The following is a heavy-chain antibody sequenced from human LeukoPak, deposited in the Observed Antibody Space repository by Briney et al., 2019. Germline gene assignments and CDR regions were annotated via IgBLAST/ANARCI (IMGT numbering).Heavy chain of an antibody. CDR3: ARTVPRLLFDY. CDR2: IYSGGST. J-gene: IGHJ4*02. V-gene: IGHV3-53*01. Sequence: AGGSLRLSCAASGFTVSSNYMSWVRQAPGKGLEWVSVIYSGGSTYYADSVKGRFTISRDNAKNSLYLQMNSLRAEDTAVYYCARTVPRLLFDYWGQGTLVTVSS. CDR1: GFTVSSNY. D-gene: IGHD4-17*01.